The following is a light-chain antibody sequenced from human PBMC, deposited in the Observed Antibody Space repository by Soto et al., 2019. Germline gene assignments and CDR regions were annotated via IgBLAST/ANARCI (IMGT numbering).Light chain of an antibody. CDR3: QQLKTYPIT. CDR2: GAS. J-gene: IGKJ5*01. CDR1: QGISSY. V-gene: IGKV1-9*01. Sequence: DIQLTQSPSFLSASVGDRVTITCRASQGISSYLAWYQQKSGKAPKLLINGASTLQSGVPSRFSGSGSGTEFTLTISSLQPEDFATYYCQQLKTYPITFGQGTRLEIE.